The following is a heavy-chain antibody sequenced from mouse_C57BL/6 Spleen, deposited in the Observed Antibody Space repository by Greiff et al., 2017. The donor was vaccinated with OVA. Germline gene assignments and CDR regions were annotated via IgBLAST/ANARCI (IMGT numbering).Heavy chain of an antibody. J-gene: IGHJ1*03. CDR2: IYPGSGNT. CDR1: GYSFTSYY. V-gene: IGHV1-66*01. CDR3: ARRGYYDYDGYFDV. Sequence: QVQLQQSGPELVKPGASVKISCKASGYSFTSYYIHWVKQRPGQGLAWIGWIYPGSGNTKYNEKFKGKATLTADTSSSTAYMQLSSLTSEDSAVYYCARRGYYDYDGYFDVWGTGTTVTVSS. D-gene: IGHD2-4*01.